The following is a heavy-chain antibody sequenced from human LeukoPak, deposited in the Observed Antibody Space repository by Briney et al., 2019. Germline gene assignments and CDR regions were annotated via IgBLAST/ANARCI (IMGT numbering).Heavy chain of an antibody. CDR2: IYYSGST. Sequence: SETLSLTCTVSGGSISSYYWSWIRQPPGKGLEWIGYIYYSGSTNYNPSLKSRVTISVDTSKNQFSLKLSSVTAADTAVYYCARATVATDHDYWGQGTLVTVSS. D-gene: IGHD4-23*01. CDR1: GGSISSYY. CDR3: ARATVATDHDY. V-gene: IGHV4-59*01. J-gene: IGHJ4*02.